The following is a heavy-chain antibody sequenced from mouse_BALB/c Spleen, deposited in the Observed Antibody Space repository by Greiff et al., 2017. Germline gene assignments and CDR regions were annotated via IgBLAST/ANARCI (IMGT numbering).Heavy chain of an antibody. Sequence: VQLQQPGAELVKPGASVKLSCKASGYTFTSYWMHWVKQRPGQGLEWIGEINPSNGRTNYNEKFKSKATLTVDKSSSTAYMQLSSLTSEDSAVYYCARGGLRDYAMDYWGQGTSVTVSS. V-gene: IGHV1S81*02. CDR3: ARGGLRDYAMDY. CDR1: GYTFTSYW. J-gene: IGHJ4*01. D-gene: IGHD1-1*01. CDR2: INPSNGRT.